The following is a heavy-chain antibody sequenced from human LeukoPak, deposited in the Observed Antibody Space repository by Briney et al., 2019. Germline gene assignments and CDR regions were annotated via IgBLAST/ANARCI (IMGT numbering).Heavy chain of an antibody. CDR3: ATAMPGYNWFDP. V-gene: IGHV1-46*01. D-gene: IGHD2-2*01. CDR2: INPSGGST. Sequence: ASVKVSCKASGYTFTSYYMHWVRQAPGQGLEWMGIINPSGGSTSYAQKLQGRVTMTTDTSTSTAYMELRSLRSDDTAVYYCATAMPGYNWFDPWGQGTLVTVSS. J-gene: IGHJ5*02. CDR1: GYTFTSYY.